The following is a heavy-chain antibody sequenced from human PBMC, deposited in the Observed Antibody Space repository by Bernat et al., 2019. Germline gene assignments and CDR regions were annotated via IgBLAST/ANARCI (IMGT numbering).Heavy chain of an antibody. Sequence: QVQLVESGGGVVQPGGSLRLSCAASGFTFSSYGMHWVRQAPGKGLEWVAFIRYDGSNKYYADSVKGRFTISRDNSKNTLYLQMNSLRAEDTAVYYCAKKRQPCGDYGLDYWGQGTLVTVSS. CDR2: IRYDGSNK. CDR1: GFTFSSYG. V-gene: IGHV3-30*02. J-gene: IGHJ4*02. D-gene: IGHD4-17*01. CDR3: AKKRQPCGDYGLDY.